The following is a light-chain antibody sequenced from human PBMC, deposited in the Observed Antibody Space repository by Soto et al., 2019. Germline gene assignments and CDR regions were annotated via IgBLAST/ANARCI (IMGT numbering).Light chain of an antibody. CDR1: SSDVGGYNY. J-gene: IGLJ1*01. V-gene: IGLV2-14*03. CDR3: SSYTSSSTLEV. CDR2: DVS. Sequence: QSALTQPASVSGSPGQSTTISCTGTSSDVGGYNYVSWYQQHPGKAPKLMIFDVSNRPSGVSNRFSGSKSGNTASLTISGLQAGDEADYYCSSYTSSSTLEVFGTGTKVTVL.